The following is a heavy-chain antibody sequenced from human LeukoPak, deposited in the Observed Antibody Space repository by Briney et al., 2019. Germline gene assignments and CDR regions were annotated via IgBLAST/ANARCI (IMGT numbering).Heavy chain of an antibody. D-gene: IGHD2/OR15-2a*01. V-gene: IGHV4-61*08. CDR2: VYHTGST. CDR3: STDSPTGFDH. J-gene: IGHJ4*02. Sequence: PSETLSLTCTVSGGSISSGGYYWSWIRQHPGKGLEWIGYVYHTGSTKYNPSLQSRVTISIDPSKNQFSLNLTSVTAADTAVYYCSTDSPTGFDHWGQGALVTVSS. CDR1: GGSISSGGYY.